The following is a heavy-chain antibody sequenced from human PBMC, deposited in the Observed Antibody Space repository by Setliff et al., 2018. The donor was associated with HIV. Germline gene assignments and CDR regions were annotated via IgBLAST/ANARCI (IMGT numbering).Heavy chain of an antibody. D-gene: IGHD1-26*01. CDR3: TKREAGAKPFDY. CDR1: GFTFGSYS. Sequence: GGSLRLSCAASGFTFGSYSMNWVRQAPGKGLEWISYITKRADETHYADSVKGRFIISRDNSKNMLYLQMNSLRAEDTALYYCTKREAGAKPFDYWGRGTLVTVSS. CDR2: ITKRADET. V-gene: IGHV3-48*01. J-gene: IGHJ4*02.